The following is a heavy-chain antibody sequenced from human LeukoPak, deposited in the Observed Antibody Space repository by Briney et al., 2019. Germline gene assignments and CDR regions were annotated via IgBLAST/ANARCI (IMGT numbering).Heavy chain of an antibody. Sequence: SVKVSCKASGGTFSSYAISWVRQAPGQGLEWMGGIIPIFGIANYAQKFQGRVTITADKSTSTAYMELSSLRSEDTAVYYCARGLGLWFGESYYYYYGMDVWGQGTTVTVSS. J-gene: IGHJ6*02. CDR1: GGTFSSYA. V-gene: IGHV1-69*10. D-gene: IGHD3-10*01. CDR3: ARGLGLWFGESYYYYYGMDV. CDR2: IIPIFGIA.